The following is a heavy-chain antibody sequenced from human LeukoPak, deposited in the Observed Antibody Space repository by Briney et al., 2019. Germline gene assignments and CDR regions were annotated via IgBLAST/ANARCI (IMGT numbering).Heavy chain of an antibody. CDR1: GGSFSGYY. V-gene: IGHV4-34*01. CDR2: INHGGST. Sequence: KLSETLSLTCAVYGGSFSGYYWSWIRQPPGKGLEWIGEINHGGSTNYSPSLKSRVTISVDTSKNQFSLKLSSVTAADTAVYYCARGRGVLRYFDWSLDYWGQGTLVTVSS. D-gene: IGHD3-9*01. J-gene: IGHJ4*02. CDR3: ARGRGVLRYFDWSLDY.